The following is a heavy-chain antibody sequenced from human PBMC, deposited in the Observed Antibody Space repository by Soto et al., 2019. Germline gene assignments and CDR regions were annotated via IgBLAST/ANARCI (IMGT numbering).Heavy chain of an antibody. CDR1: GYSFMKYG. Sequence: ASVKVSCKGFGYSFMKYGINWVRQAPGQGLEWVGWISPYSGYTHSAQKFHGRLTLTTDTAASTAYMELRILRSADTALYYCAREASVLIPAAQPSRFDSWGQGTLVTVSS. CDR2: ISPYSGYT. D-gene: IGHD2-2*01. J-gene: IGHJ4*02. V-gene: IGHV1-18*01. CDR3: AREASVLIPAAQPSRFDS.